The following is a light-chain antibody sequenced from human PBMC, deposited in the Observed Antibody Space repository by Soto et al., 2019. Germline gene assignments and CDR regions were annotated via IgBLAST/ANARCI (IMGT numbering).Light chain of an antibody. J-gene: IGKJ1*01. CDR1: QSFSSW. CDR3: QQYNSYLWT. V-gene: IGKV1-5*03. Sequence: DIQMTQSPSTLSASVGDRVTITCRASQSFSSWLAWYQQKPGKAPKLLIYKASSLESGVPSRFSGSGSGTEFTLTISSLQPDDFATYYCQQYNSYLWTFGQGTKVEIK. CDR2: KAS.